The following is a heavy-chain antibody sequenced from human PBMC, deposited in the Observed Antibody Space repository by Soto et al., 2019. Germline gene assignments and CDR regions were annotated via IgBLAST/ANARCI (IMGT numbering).Heavy chain of an antibody. V-gene: IGHV3-30-3*01. Sequence: QVQLVESGGGVVQPGRSLRLSCAASGFTFSSYAMHWVRQAPGKGLEWVAVISYDGSNKYYADSVKGRFTISRDNSKNTLYLQMNSLRAEDTAVYYCARVSDGAASTDAFDIWGQGTMVTVSS. CDR2: ISYDGSNK. D-gene: IGHD4-17*01. CDR3: ARVSDGAASTDAFDI. J-gene: IGHJ3*02. CDR1: GFTFSSYA.